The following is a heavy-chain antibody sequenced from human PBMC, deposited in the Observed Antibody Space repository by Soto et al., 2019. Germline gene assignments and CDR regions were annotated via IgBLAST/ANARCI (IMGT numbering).Heavy chain of an antibody. CDR3: ARDPALSGKSSGWYSPYYYYYGMDV. Sequence: GASVKVSCKASGYTFTSYDINWVRQATGQGFEYLGWMNPNSGNTGYVKKFQGRVTMTRDTSMSTAYMELSSLRSEDTAVYYCARDPALSGKSSGWYSPYYYYYGMDVWGQGTTVTVSS. D-gene: IGHD6-19*01. J-gene: IGHJ6*02. V-gene: IGHV1-8*01. CDR1: GYTFTSYD. CDR2: MNPNSGNT.